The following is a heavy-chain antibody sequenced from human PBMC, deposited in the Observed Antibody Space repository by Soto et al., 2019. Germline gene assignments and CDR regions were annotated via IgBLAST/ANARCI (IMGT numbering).Heavy chain of an antibody. D-gene: IGHD2-15*01. CDR2: ISGKNGNT. Sequence: QVQLVQSGVEVKKPGASVKVSCKASGYTFISHGSSWVRQAPGQGLEWMGWISGKNGNTNYAQKLRGRVTLTTDTSPSTAYMELRSLRSDDTAVYYCARVSSSIVVVPDYGMDVWGQGTTVTVSS. J-gene: IGHJ6*02. CDR3: ARVSSSIVVVPDYGMDV. V-gene: IGHV1-18*04. CDR1: GYTFISHG.